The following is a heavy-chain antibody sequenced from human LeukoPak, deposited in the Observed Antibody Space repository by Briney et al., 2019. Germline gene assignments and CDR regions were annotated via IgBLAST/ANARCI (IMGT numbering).Heavy chain of an antibody. V-gene: IGHV3-23*01. CDR3: ARDIDTSGHYFFDY. CDR1: GFTFSNYA. J-gene: IGHJ4*02. D-gene: IGHD3-22*01. Sequence: GSLRLSCAASGFTFSNYAMSWVRQAPGKGLEWVSGISGSGGSTYYADSVKGRFTISRDTSTNTLYLHMNSLRAEDTALYYCARDIDTSGHYFFDYWSQGTLVTVSS. CDR2: ISGSGGST.